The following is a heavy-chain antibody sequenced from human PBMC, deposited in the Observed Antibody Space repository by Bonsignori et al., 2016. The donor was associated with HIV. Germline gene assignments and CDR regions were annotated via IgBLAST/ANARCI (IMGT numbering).Heavy chain of an antibody. V-gene: IGHV4-59*13. CDR3: ARETMPGITYFHH. D-gene: IGHD1-26*01. J-gene: IGHJ4*02. Sequence: QVHLQESGPRLMKPSETLSLTCTVSGGSIGLYYWSWIRQTPGKGLEWIGDISHRGITRYNPSLRSRLTMSIDTSENQFSLRLTSVTAADTAVYFCARETMPGITYFHHWGRGTLSPSPQ. CDR1: GGSIGLYY. CDR2: ISHRGIT.